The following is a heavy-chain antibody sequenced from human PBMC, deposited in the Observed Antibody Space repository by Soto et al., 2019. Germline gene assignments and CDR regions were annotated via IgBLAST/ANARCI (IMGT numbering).Heavy chain of an antibody. J-gene: IGHJ3*02. CDR2: ISYDGSNK. Sequence: QVQLVESGGGVVQPGRSLRLSCAASGFTFSSYAMHWVRQAPGKGLEWVAVISYDGSNKYYADSVKGRFTISRDNSKNTLYLQMNGLRAEDTAVYYCAREYAGSSGVGDAFDIWGQGTMVTVSS. CDR1: GFTFSSYA. CDR3: AREYAGSSGVGDAFDI. V-gene: IGHV3-30-3*01. D-gene: IGHD6-6*01.